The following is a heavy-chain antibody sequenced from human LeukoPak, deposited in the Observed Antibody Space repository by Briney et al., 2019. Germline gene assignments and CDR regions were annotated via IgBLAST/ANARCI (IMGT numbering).Heavy chain of an antibody. J-gene: IGHJ4*02. D-gene: IGHD3-3*01. CDR3: ARGDDFHY. CDR2: IYSGGST. V-gene: IGHV3-66*02. CDR1: GFTVSSNY. Sequence: QTGGSLRLSCAASGFTVSSNYMSWVRQAPGKGLEWVSIIYSGGSTNYADSVKGRFTISRDNSKNTLYLQMNRLRAEDTAVYYCARGDDFHYWGQGTLVTVSS.